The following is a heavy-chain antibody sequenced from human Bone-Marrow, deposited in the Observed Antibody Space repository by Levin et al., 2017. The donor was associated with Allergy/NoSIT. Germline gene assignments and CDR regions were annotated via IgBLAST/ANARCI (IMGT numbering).Heavy chain of an antibody. CDR2: IWYDGSNK. CDR3: ARDEMGIIAAPEVGAFDI. D-gene: IGHD6-6*01. Sequence: GGSLRLSCAASGFTFSSYGMHWVRQAPGKGLEWVAVIWYDGSNKYYADSVKGRFTISRDNSKNTLYLQMNSLRAEDTAVYYCARDEMGIIAAPEVGAFDIWGQGTMVTVSS. CDR1: GFTFSSYG. V-gene: IGHV3-33*01. J-gene: IGHJ3*02.